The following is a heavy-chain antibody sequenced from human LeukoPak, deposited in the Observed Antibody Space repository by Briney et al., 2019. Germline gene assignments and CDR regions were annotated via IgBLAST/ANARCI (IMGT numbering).Heavy chain of an antibody. CDR1: GGSFSGYY. D-gene: IGHD3-22*01. V-gene: IGHV4-34*01. Sequence: SETLSLTCAVYGGSFSGYYWSWIRQPPGKGLEWIGEINHSGSTNYNPSLKSRVTISVDTSKNQFSLKLSSVTAADTAVYYCARSYYYDSSGYYQDRWFDPWGQGTLVTVSS. J-gene: IGHJ5*02. CDR2: INHSGST. CDR3: ARSYYYDSSGYYQDRWFDP.